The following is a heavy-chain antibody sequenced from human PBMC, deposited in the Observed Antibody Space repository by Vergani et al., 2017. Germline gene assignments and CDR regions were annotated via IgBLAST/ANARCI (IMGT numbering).Heavy chain of an antibody. J-gene: IGHJ3*02. Sequence: QVQLVQSGAEVKKPGASVKVSCKASGYTFTSYYMHWVRQAPGQGLEWMGIINPSGGSKSYAQKFQGRGTITRDTSTSTVYMELSSLRSEATAVYYCTRGCYYDSSSPYDAFDIWGRGTMVTVSS. CDR2: INPSGGSK. CDR1: GYTFTSYY. D-gene: IGHD3-22*01. V-gene: IGHV1-46*03. CDR3: TRGCYYDSSSPYDAFDI.